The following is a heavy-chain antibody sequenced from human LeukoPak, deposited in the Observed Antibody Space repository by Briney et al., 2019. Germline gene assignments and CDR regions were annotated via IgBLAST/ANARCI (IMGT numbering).Heavy chain of an antibody. CDR3: ARDGSSSWNFDY. CDR1: GFIFSDTY. Sequence: GGSLRLSCAASGFIFSDTYMNWIRQAPGKGLEWVSYISSSGIAKNYADSVKGRFTISRDNANNSLYLQMNDLRADDTAVYYCARDGSSSWNFDYWGQGTLVTVSS. V-gene: IGHV3-11*01. CDR2: ISSSGIAK. D-gene: IGHD6-13*01. J-gene: IGHJ4*02.